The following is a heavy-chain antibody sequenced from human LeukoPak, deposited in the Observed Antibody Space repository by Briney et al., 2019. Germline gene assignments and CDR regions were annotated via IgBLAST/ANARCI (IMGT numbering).Heavy chain of an antibody. D-gene: IGHD3-16*02. J-gene: IGHJ4*02. Sequence: SVKVSCKASGGTFSSYAISWVRQAPGQGLEWMGGIIPIFGTANYAQKFQGRVTITTDESTSTAYMELSSRRSEDTAVYYCARGPTIRSVSFFDYWGQGSLVTVSS. CDR2: IIPIFGTA. CDR1: GGTFSSYA. CDR3: ARGPTIRSVSFFDY. V-gene: IGHV1-69*05.